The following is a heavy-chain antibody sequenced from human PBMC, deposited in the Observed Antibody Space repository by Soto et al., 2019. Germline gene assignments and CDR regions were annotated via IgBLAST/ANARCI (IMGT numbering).Heavy chain of an antibody. V-gene: IGHV3-33*01. Sequence: PGGSLRLSCAASGFPFSIYGMHLVRQSPGKGLEWVAFIWYDGSNKYYADSVKGRFTISRDNSKNTLYLQMNSLRAEDTAVYYCARDSVSPGDTMIVVVTYDYWGQGTLVTVSS. J-gene: IGHJ4*02. CDR3: ARDSVSPGDTMIVVVTYDY. D-gene: IGHD3-22*01. CDR1: GFPFSIYG. CDR2: IWYDGSNK.